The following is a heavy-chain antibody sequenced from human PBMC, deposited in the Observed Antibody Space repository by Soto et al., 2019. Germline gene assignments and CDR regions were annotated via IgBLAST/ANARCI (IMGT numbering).Heavy chain of an antibody. V-gene: IGHV4-39*01. Sequence: PSETLSLTCTVSGGSISSSSYYWGWIRQPPGKGLEWIGRIYYSGSTYYNPSLKSRVTISVETSKNQFSLKLSTVTAADTAVYYCARPVGSTSSFNWFDPWGEGTLVTVPQ. J-gene: IGHJ5*02. CDR1: GGSISSSSYY. D-gene: IGHD3-10*01. CDR3: ARPVGSTSSFNWFDP. CDR2: IYYSGST.